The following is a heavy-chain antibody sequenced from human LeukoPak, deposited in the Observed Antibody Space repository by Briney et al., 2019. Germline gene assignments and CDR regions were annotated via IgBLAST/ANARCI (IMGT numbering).Heavy chain of an antibody. CDR1: GYTFTSYG. Sequence: GASVKVSCKASGYTFTSYGISWVRQAPGQGLEWMGWISAYNGNRNYAQKLQGRVTMTTDTSTSTAYMELRSLRSDDTAVYYCARSITIFGVVTPDYYYYMDVWGKGTTVTVSS. V-gene: IGHV1-18*01. CDR3: ARSITIFGVVTPDYYYYMDV. J-gene: IGHJ6*03. D-gene: IGHD3-3*01. CDR2: ISAYNGNR.